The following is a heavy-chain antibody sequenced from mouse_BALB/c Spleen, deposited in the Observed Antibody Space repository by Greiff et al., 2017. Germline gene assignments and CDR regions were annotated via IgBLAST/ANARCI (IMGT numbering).Heavy chain of an antibody. J-gene: IGHJ2*01. V-gene: IGHV1-87*01. CDR2: IYPGDGDT. CDR1: GYTFTSYW. Sequence: VQLQQSGAELARPGASVKLSCTASGYTFTSYWMQWVKQRPGQGLEWIGAIYPGDGDTRYTQKFKGKATLTADKSSSTAYRQLSSVASEDSAVYYCASGGVCDYWGQGTTLTVSA. CDR3: ASGGVCDY.